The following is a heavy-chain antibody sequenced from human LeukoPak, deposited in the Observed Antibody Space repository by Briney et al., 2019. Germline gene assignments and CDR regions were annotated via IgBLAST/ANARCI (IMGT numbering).Heavy chain of an antibody. J-gene: IGHJ4*02. Sequence: GRSLRLSCAASGFTFSSYAMHWVRQAPGKGLEWVAVISYDGSNKCYADSVRGRFTISRDNSKNTLYLQMNSLRAEDTAVYYCARDRGGSMPEYYFDYWGQGTLVTVSS. V-gene: IGHV3-30-3*01. CDR1: GFTFSSYA. D-gene: IGHD1-26*01. CDR3: ARDRGGSMPEYYFDY. CDR2: ISYDGSNK.